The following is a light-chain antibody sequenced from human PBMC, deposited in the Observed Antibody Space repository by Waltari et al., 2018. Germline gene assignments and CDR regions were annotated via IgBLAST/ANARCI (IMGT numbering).Light chain of an antibody. CDR1: QGITDH. CDR2: AAS. J-gene: IGKJ5*01. CDR3: QQYWSYPIT. V-gene: IGKV1-16*02. Sequence: DIQMTQSPSSLSASVGHKVTITCRASQGITDHLAWFQLKPGKAPKSLIYAASRLESGVPSKFSGSGSGTDFTLTINSLQPEDFATYYCQQYWSYPITFAQGTRLEIE.